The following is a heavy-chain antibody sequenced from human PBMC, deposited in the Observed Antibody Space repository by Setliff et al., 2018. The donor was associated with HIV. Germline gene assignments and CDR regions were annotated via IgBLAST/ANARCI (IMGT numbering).Heavy chain of an antibody. CDR1: GFTFSNNW. J-gene: IGHJ4*01. D-gene: IGHD1-26*01. V-gene: IGHV3-7*01. CDR2: IKHDGSEK. Sequence: GGSLRLSCEASGFTFSNNWMSWVRQTPGKGLEWVANIKHDGSEKYYVDSLKGRFTISRDNAKNSLYLQMNSLRPEDTAVFYCARDRGGSDYFDYWGRGTLVTVSS. CDR3: ARDRGGSDYFDY.